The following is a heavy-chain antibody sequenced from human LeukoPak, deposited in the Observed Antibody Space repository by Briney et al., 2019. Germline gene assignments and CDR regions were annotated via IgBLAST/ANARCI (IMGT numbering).Heavy chain of an antibody. D-gene: IGHD3-3*01. V-gene: IGHV4-61*02. CDR3: ARGYYIISSGYYRPFDN. Sequence: PSETLSLTCIVSGDSINNHTYYWHSIRQPPGKGLERIGRMYVSGSSNHNPALKSRVSISVDTSKSQFSLRLSSVTAADTATYFCARGYYIISSGYYRPFDNWGQGIRVIVSS. CDR1: GDSINNHTYY. CDR2: MYVSGSS. J-gene: IGHJ4*02.